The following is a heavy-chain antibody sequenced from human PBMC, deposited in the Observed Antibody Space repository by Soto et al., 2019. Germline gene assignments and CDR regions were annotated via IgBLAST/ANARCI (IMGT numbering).Heavy chain of an antibody. CDR3: ARGEMATTMRDIGYYYYGMDV. CDR1: GGTFSSYA. J-gene: IGHJ6*02. Sequence: ASVKVSCKASGGTFSSYAISWVRQAPGQGLEWMGGIIPIFGTANYAQKFQGRVTITADESTSTAYMELSSLRSEDTAVYYCARGEMATTMRDIGYYYYGMDVWGQGTTVTVSS. D-gene: IGHD5-18*01. V-gene: IGHV1-69*13. CDR2: IIPIFGTA.